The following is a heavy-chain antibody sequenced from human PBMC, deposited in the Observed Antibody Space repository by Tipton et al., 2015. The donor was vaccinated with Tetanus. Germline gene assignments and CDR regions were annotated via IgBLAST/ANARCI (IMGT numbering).Heavy chain of an antibody. V-gene: IGHV4-59*08. J-gene: IGHJ4*02. CDR3: ARPGYYGSGSPESGWTDY. D-gene: IGHD3-10*01. Sequence: GLVKPSETLSLTCTVSGGSISSYYWSWIRQPPGKGLEWIGYIYYSGSTNYNPSLKSRVTISVDTSKNQFSLKLSSVTAADTAVYYCARPGYYGSGSPESGWTDYWGQGTLVTVSS. CDR1: GGSISSYY. CDR2: IYYSGST.